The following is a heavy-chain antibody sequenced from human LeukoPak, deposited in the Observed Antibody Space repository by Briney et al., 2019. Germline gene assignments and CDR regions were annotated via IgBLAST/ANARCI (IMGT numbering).Heavy chain of an antibody. CDR3: ARVGQQLGYYYYYMDV. J-gene: IGHJ6*03. CDR1: GFTFSSYS. CDR2: ISSSSSYI. D-gene: IGHD6-13*01. Sequence: GESLRLSCAASGFTFSSYSMNWVRQAPGKGLEWVSSISSSSSYIYYADSVKGRFTISRDNAKNSLYLQMNSLRAEDTAVYYCARVGQQLGYYYYYMDVWGKGTTVTVSS. V-gene: IGHV3-21*01.